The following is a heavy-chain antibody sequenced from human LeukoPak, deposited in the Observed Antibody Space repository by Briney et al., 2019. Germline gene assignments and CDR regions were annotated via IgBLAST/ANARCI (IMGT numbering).Heavy chain of an antibody. J-gene: IGHJ4*02. V-gene: IGHV4-39*07. D-gene: IGHD6-19*01. CDR2: VYYSGTT. CDR1: GGSISLSYYY. CDR3: ARGTLYSGWSYYFDY. Sequence: SETLSLTCSVSGGSISLSYYYWGWIRQPPGKALEWIGRVYYSGTTSYNPSLKSRVTISVHMSKNHFSLRLSSVTAADTAMYYCARGTLYSGWSYYFDYWGQGSQVTVSS.